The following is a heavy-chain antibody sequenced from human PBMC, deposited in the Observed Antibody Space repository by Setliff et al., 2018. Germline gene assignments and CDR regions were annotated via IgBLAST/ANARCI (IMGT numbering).Heavy chain of an antibody. D-gene: IGHD1-1*01. J-gene: IGHJ4*02. CDR2: VYYSGTA. V-gene: IGHV4-59*01. CDR3: AKGGGRYHSDS. CDR1: GGPFSGAS. Sequence: SETLSLTCTVSGGPFSGASTWSWIRQPPGKGLEFIGYVYYSGTAKYDPSLESRAIMSVDASKNQISLKLNSVTAADTAVYYCAKGGGRYHSDSWGQGILVTVSS.